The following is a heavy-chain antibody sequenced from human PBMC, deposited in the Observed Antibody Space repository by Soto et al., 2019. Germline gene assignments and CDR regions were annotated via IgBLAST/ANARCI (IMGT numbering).Heavy chain of an antibody. D-gene: IGHD2-15*01. CDR2: ISSSSSYI. V-gene: IGHV3-21*01. J-gene: IGHJ6*03. CDR3: AREQDIVVVVAATQNDYYYYYMDV. Sequence: GGSLRLSCAASGFTFSSYSMNWVRQAPGKGLEWVSSISSSSSYIYYADSVKGRFTISRDNAKNSLYLQMNSLRAEDTAVYYCAREQDIVVVVAATQNDYYYYYMDVWGKGTTVTVSS. CDR1: GFTFSSYS.